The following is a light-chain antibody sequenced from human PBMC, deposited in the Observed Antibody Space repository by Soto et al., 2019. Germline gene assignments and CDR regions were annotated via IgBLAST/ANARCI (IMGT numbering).Light chain of an antibody. CDR3: QQYGSSPIT. J-gene: IGKJ5*01. CDR2: GAS. Sequence: DIVMTQSPDSLAVSPGERATLSCRASQSVSSSYLAWYQQKPGQAPRLLIYGASSRATGIPDRFSGSGSGTDFTLTISRLEPEDFAVYYCQQYGSSPITFGQGTRVE. CDR1: QSVSSSY. V-gene: IGKV3-20*01.